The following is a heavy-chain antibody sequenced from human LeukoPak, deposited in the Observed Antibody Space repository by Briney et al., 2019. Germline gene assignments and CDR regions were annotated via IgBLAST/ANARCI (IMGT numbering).Heavy chain of an antibody. CDR1: GFTFSNYW. J-gene: IGHJ4*02. V-gene: IGHV3-7*01. Sequence: GGSLRLSCAAFGFTFSNYWMSWVRQAPGKGLEWVANIKADGSEIYYVDSVKGRFTISRDNAKNSLYLQMNSLRGEDTAVYYRARDKIVGATYFDYWGQGTLVTVSP. D-gene: IGHD1-26*01. CDR2: IKADGSEI. CDR3: ARDKIVGATYFDY.